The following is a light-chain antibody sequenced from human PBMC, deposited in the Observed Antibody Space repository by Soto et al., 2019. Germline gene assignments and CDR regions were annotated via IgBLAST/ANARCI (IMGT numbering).Light chain of an antibody. J-gene: IGKJ1*01. V-gene: IGKV3-11*01. CDR3: QQRCNWPCT. CDR1: QSVSSA. Sequence: EMVLTQSPATLSWSPGERATLSCRASQSVSSALAWYQQNPGQAPRLLIYDASNRATGIPARFSGSGSGSDFTLTISSLEPEDFAVYYCQQRCNWPCTFGQGTKVEIK. CDR2: DAS.